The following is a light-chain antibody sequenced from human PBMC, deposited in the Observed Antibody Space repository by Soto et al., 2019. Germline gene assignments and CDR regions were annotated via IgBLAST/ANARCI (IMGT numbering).Light chain of an antibody. Sequence: EIVLTQSPGTLSLSPGERATLSCRASQSVSSKYFAWYQQKPGQAPRLLIYGASSRATGIPDRFSGSGSGTDFTLTINRLEPEDVAVYYCQQYGSSPWTFGQRTKVEI. CDR2: GAS. J-gene: IGKJ1*01. CDR1: QSVSSKY. V-gene: IGKV3-20*01. CDR3: QQYGSSPWT.